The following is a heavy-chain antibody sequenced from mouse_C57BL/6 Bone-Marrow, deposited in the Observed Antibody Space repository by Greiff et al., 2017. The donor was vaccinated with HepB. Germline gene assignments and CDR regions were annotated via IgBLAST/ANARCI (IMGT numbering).Heavy chain of an antibody. D-gene: IGHD1-1*01. CDR2: IRLKSDNYAT. Sequence: EVKLEESGGGLVQPGGSMKLSCVASGFTFSNYWMNWVRQSPEKGLEWVAQIRLKSDNYATHYAESVKGRFTISRDDSKSSVYLQMNNLRAEDTGIYYCTLLPRSYFDYWGQGTTLTVSS. CDR1: GFTFSNYW. V-gene: IGHV6-3*01. J-gene: IGHJ2*01. CDR3: TLLPRSYFDY.